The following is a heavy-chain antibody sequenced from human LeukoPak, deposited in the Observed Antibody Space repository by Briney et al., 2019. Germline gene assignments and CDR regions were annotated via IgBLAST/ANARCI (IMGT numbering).Heavy chain of an antibody. Sequence: TSETLSLTCTVSGGSISSSSYYWGWIRQPPGKGLEWIGSIYYSGSTYYNPSLKSRVTISVDTSKNQFSLKLSSVTAADTAVYYCARHSEGVAVAVWGYNWFDPWGQGTLVTVSS. CDR1: GGSISSSSYY. D-gene: IGHD6-19*01. J-gene: IGHJ5*02. CDR2: IYYSGST. CDR3: ARHSEGVAVAVWGYNWFDP. V-gene: IGHV4-39*01.